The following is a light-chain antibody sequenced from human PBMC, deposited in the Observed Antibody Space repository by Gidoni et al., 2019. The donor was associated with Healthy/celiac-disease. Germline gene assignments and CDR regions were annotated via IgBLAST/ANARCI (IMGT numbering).Light chain of an antibody. J-gene: IGKJ4*01. CDR2: AAS. Sequence: DIPLTQSPSSLSASVGDRVTITCRASQSISSYLNWYQQKPGKAPKLLIYAASSLQSGVPSRFSGSGSGTDLTLTISSLQPEDFATYYCQQSDSTPRTFGGGTKVEIK. V-gene: IGKV1-39*01. CDR1: QSISSY. CDR3: QQSDSTPRT.